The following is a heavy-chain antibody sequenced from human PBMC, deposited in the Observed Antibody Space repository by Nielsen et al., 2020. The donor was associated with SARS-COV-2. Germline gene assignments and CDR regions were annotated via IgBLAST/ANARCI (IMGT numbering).Heavy chain of an antibody. D-gene: IGHD2-15*01. V-gene: IGHV1-18*01. J-gene: IGHJ4*02. CDR3: ARDLGVVASTYFDY. Sequence: ASVKVSCKASGYTFTSYGISWVRQAPGQGLEWMGWISAYNGNTNYAQKLQGRVTMATDTSTSTAYMELRSLRSDDTAVYYCARDLGVVASTYFDYWGQGTLVTVSS. CDR2: ISAYNGNT. CDR1: GYTFTSYG.